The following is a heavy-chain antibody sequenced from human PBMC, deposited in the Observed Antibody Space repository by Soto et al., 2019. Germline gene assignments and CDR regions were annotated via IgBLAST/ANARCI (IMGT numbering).Heavy chain of an antibody. J-gene: IGHJ4*02. Sequence: GGSLRLSCAASGLTFSSYAMSWVRQAPGKGLEWVSHISNSGRSTKYADSVKGRFTISRDNSKNTLYLQMNSLRAEDTAMYYCAKDALAYYDFWSWGQGTLVTVSS. CDR3: AKDALAYYDFWS. V-gene: IGHV3-23*01. D-gene: IGHD3-3*01. CDR1: GLTFSSYA. CDR2: ISNSGRST.